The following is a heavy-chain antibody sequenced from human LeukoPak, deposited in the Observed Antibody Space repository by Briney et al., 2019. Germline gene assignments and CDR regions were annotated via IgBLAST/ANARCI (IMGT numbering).Heavy chain of an antibody. V-gene: IGHV1-8*01. J-gene: IGHJ6*02. CDR2: MNPNSGNT. CDR1: GYTFTSYD. Sequence: GASVKVSCKASGYTFTSYDINWVRQATGQGLEWMGWMNPNSGNTGYAQKFQGRVTMTRNTSISTAYMELSSLRSEDTAVYYCARGDLLLWFGEPLGYYYGKDVWGQGTTVTVSS. D-gene: IGHD3-10*01. CDR3: ARGDLLLWFGEPLGYYYGKDV.